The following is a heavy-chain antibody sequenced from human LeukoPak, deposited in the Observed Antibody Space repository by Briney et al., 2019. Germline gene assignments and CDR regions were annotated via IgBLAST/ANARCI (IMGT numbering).Heavy chain of an antibody. D-gene: IGHD3-10*01. CDR3: ARDSVLLWFGELWENWFDP. V-gene: IGHV1-18*01. CDR2: ISAYNGNT. Sequence: ASVKVSCKASGYTFTTYGITWVRQAPGQGLEWMGWISAYNGNTNHAQKLQGRVTMTTDTSTSTAYMELRSLRSDDTAVYYCARDSVLLWFGELWENWFDPWGQGTLVTVSS. J-gene: IGHJ5*02. CDR1: GYTFTTYG.